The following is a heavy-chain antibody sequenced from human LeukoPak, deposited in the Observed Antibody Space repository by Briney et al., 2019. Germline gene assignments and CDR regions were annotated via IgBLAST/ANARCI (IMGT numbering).Heavy chain of an antibody. CDR3: AGDFRAAMVSDWFDP. D-gene: IGHD5-18*01. J-gene: IGHJ5*02. V-gene: IGHV1-2*02. CDR1: GGTFSSYA. Sequence: ASVKVSCKASGGTFSSYAISWVRQAPGQGLEWMGWINPNSGGTNYAQKFQGRVTMTRDTSISTAYMELSRLRSDDTAVYYCAGDFRAAMVSDWFDPWGQGTLVTVSS. CDR2: INPNSGGT.